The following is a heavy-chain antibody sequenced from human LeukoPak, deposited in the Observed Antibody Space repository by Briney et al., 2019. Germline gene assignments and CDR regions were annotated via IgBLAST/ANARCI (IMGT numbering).Heavy chain of an antibody. Sequence: PGGSLRLSCAASGFTVSSIHMVWVRQAPGKGLEWVSVTYTGGNSYYADSVKGRFTISRDNSKNTLYLQMNSLRAEDTAVYYCAKGPQTLYGSGSYYRYGMDVWGQGTTVTVSS. V-gene: IGHV3-53*05. J-gene: IGHJ6*02. D-gene: IGHD3-10*01. CDR1: GFTVSSIH. CDR2: TYTGGNS. CDR3: AKGPQTLYGSGSYYRYGMDV.